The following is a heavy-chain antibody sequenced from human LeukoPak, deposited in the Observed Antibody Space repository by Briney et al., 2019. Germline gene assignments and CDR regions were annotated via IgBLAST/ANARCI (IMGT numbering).Heavy chain of an antibody. D-gene: IGHD6-13*01. CDR2: MNPNSGNT. CDR1: GYTFTSYD. CDR3: ARGFVQQLVIYYYYGMDV. V-gene: IGHV1-8*01. J-gene: IGHJ6*02. Sequence: ASVKVSCKASGYTFTSYDINWVRQATGQGLEWMGWMNPNSGNTGYAQKFQGRVTMTRNTSISTAYMGLSSLRSEDTAVYYCARGFVQQLVIYYYYGMDVWGQGTTVTVSS.